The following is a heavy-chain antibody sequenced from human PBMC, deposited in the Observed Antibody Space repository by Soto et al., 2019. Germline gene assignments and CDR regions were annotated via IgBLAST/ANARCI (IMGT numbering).Heavy chain of an antibody. J-gene: IGHJ4*02. CDR2: INPNSGGT. V-gene: IGHV1-2*04. CDR1: GYTFTGYY. D-gene: IGHD3-3*01. CDR3: ARVREGLRFLEWPLFDY. Sequence: ASVKVSCTASGYTFTGYYMHWVRQAPGQGLEWMGWINPNSGGTNYAQKFQGWVTMTRDTSISTAYMGLSRLRSDDTAVYYCARVREGLRFLEWPLFDYWGQGTLVTVSS.